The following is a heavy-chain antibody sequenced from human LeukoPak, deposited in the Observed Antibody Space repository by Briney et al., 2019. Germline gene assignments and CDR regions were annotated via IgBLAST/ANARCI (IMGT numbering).Heavy chain of an antibody. D-gene: IGHD1-26*01. CDR3: AKGGGWEVQYYYYYMDV. Sequence: TGGSLRLSCAAAGFTFSSYGVHWVRQAAGKGLEWVAFIRYDGSNKYYADSVKGRFTISRDNSKNTLYLKMNSLRAEDTAVYYCAKGGGWEVQYYYYYMDVWGKGTTVTISS. CDR2: IRYDGSNK. V-gene: IGHV3-30*02. J-gene: IGHJ6*03. CDR1: GFTFSSYG.